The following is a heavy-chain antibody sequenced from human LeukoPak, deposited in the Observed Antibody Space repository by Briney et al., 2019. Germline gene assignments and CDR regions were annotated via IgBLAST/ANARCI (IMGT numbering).Heavy chain of an antibody. Sequence: GGSLRLSCAASGFTFSDYSMNWVRQAPGKGVEWISYIGIDSGNTNYADSVKGRFTISGDKAKNSLYLQMNSLRVEDTAVYYCARDYKYAFDNWGQGTLVTVSS. CDR2: IGIDSGNT. D-gene: IGHD5-24*01. J-gene: IGHJ4*02. CDR3: ARDYKYAFDN. CDR1: GFTFSDYS. V-gene: IGHV3-48*01.